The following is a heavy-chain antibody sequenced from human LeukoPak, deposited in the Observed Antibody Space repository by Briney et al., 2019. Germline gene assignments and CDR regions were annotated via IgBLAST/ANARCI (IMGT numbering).Heavy chain of an antibody. CDR1: GFTFSSYS. D-gene: IGHD3-10*01. V-gene: IGHV3-21*01. CDR3: ARATYYYGSGAAYYFDY. CDR2: ISSSSSYI. Sequence: PGGSLRLSCAASGFTFSSYSMNWVRQAPGKGLEWVSSISSSSSYIYYADSVKGRFTISRDNAKNSLYLQMNSLRAEDTAVYYCARATYYYGSGAAYYFDYWGQGTLVTVSS. J-gene: IGHJ4*02.